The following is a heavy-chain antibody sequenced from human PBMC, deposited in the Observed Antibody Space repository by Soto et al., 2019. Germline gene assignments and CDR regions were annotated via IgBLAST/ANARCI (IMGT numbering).Heavy chain of an antibody. Sequence: QVQLVESGGGVVQPGRSLRLSCAASGFTFSSYGMHWVRQAPGKGLEWVAVIWYDGSNKYYADSVKGRFTISRDNSKNTLYLQMNSLRAEDTAVYYCARDSDYGDYQGGFDYWGQGNLVTVSS. CDR3: ARDSDYGDYQGGFDY. D-gene: IGHD4-17*01. J-gene: IGHJ4*02. CDR1: GFTFSSYG. CDR2: IWYDGSNK. V-gene: IGHV3-33*01.